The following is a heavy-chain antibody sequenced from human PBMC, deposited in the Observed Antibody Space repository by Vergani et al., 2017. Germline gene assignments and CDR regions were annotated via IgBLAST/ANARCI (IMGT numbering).Heavy chain of an antibody. D-gene: IGHD6-19*01. CDR3: AKSFSGSYNWFDP. Sequence: EVQLVESGGGLVQPGRSLRLSCAASGFTFDDYAMHWVRQAPGKGLEWVSGISWNSGSIGYADSVKGRFTISRDNAKNSLYLQMNSLRAEDTAVYYCAKSFSGSYNWFDPWGQGTLVTVSS. CDR2: ISWNSGSI. J-gene: IGHJ5*02. V-gene: IGHV3-9*01. CDR1: GFTFDDYA.